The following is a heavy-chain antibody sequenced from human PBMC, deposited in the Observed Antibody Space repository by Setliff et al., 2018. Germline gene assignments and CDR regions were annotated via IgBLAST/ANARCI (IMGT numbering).Heavy chain of an antibody. V-gene: IGHV3-9*01. D-gene: IGHD3-3*01. Sequence: SLRLSCAASGFTFDDYAMHWVRQAPGKGLEWVSGISWNSGSTIYYADSVKGRFTISRDNAKNSLYLQMNSLRAEDTAVYYCASATLDCRDYNFWSGSCNNAFDIWGQGTMVTVSS. CDR3: ASATLDCRDYNFWSGSCNNAFDI. CDR2: ISWNSGSTI. CDR1: GFTFDDYA. J-gene: IGHJ3*02.